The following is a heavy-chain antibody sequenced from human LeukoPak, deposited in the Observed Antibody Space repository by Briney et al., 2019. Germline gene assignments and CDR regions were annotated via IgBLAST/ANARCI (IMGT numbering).Heavy chain of an antibody. CDR3: AKDQSRWELRPSYYFDY. Sequence: GGSLRHSCAASGFTFSSYGMHWVRQASGKGLEWVAFIRYDGSNKYYADSVKGRFTISRDNSKNTLYLQMNSLRAEDTAVYYCAKDQSRWELRPSYYFDYWGQGTLVTVSS. V-gene: IGHV3-30*02. CDR2: IRYDGSNK. J-gene: IGHJ4*02. D-gene: IGHD1-26*01. CDR1: GFTFSSYG.